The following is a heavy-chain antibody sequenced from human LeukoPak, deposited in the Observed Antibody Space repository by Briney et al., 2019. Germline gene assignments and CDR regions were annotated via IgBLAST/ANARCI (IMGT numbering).Heavy chain of an antibody. V-gene: IGHV1-18*01. CDR1: GYTFISYG. CDR2: ISAYNGNT. D-gene: IGHD3-3*01. J-gene: IGHJ4*02. Sequence: GASVKVSCKASGYTFISYGISWVRQAPGQGLEWMGWISAYNGNTNYAQKLQGRVTMTTDTSTSTAYMELRSLRSDDTAVYYCARVSYDFWSGYYPDYWGQGTLVTVSS. CDR3: ARVSYDFWSGYYPDY.